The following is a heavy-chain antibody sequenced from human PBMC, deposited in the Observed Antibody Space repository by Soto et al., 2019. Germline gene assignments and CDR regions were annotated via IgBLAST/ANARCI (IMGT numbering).Heavy chain of an antibody. CDR2: IYYSGST. CDR1: GGSISSSNCC. CDR3: ARVGGFGATTIDY. V-gene: IGHV4-30-4*01. D-gene: IGHD3-10*01. J-gene: IGHJ4*02. Sequence: SETLSLTCTVSGGSISSSNCCCSFIRQPPGKGLEWIGYIYYSGSTYYNPSLKSRVTISVDTSKNQFSLKLSAATAADTAVYYCARVGGFGATTIDYWGQGTLVTVSS.